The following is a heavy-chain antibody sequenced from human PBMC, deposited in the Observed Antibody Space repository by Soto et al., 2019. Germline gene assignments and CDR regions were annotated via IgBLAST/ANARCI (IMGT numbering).Heavy chain of an antibody. CDR3: ARNPVGTNNWFDP. V-gene: IGHV3-48*01. D-gene: IGHD6-13*01. Sequence: GGSLRLSCAASGFPFSSYSMNWVRQAPGKGLEWVSYIGADSGTIHYADSVKGRFTISRDNAKNSLYLQMSSLRVEDTAVYYCARNPVGTNNWFDPWGQGTLVTVSS. J-gene: IGHJ5*02. CDR2: IGADSGTI. CDR1: GFPFSSYS.